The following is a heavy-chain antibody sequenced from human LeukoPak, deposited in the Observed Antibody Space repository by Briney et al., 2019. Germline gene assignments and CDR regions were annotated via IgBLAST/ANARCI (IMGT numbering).Heavy chain of an antibody. V-gene: IGHV4-34*01. CDR2: INHSGST. D-gene: IGHD4-17*01. Sequence: SETLSLTCAVYGGSFSGYYWSWIRHPPGKGLEWIGEINHSGSTNYNPSLKSRVTISVDTSKNQFSLKLSSVTAADTAVYYCARSTTASRLFDPWGQGTLVTVSS. J-gene: IGHJ5*02. CDR3: ARSTTASRLFDP. CDR1: GGSFSGYY.